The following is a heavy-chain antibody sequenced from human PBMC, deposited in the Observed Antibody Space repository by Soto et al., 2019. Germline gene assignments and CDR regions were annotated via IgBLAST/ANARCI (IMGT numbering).Heavy chain of an antibody. D-gene: IGHD3-22*01. CDR3: ARDVGLSGDSTVYYYGGYYYGMDV. Sequence: ASVKVSCKASGYTFTGYYMHWVRQAPGKGLEWMGWINPNSGGTTYAQKFQGCVTMTSDTSISTAYMELSRLRSDDTAVYYCARDVGLSGDSTVYYYGGYYYGMDVWGQGTTVTVSS. CDR2: INPNSGGT. CDR1: GYTFTGYY. J-gene: IGHJ6*02. V-gene: IGHV1-2*04.